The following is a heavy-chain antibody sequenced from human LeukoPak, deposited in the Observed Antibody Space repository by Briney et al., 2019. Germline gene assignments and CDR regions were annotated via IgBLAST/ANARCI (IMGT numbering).Heavy chain of an antibody. CDR3: ARGGLDIVPTIENDAFDI. V-gene: IGHV1-18*01. CDR2: ISAYNGNT. CDR1: GYTFINYG. Sequence: ASVKVSCKASGYTFINYGLTWVRQAPGQGLEWMGWISAYNGNTNYAQKLQGRVTMTTDTSTSTAYMELRSLGSDDTAVYYCARGGLDIVPTIENDAFDIWGQGTMVTVSS. J-gene: IGHJ3*02. D-gene: IGHD5-12*01.